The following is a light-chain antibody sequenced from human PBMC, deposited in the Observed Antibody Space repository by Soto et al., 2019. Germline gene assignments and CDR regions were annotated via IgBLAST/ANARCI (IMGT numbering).Light chain of an antibody. J-gene: IGKJ1*01. CDR3: QQYYTTPWT. V-gene: IGKV4-1*01. Sequence: DIVMTQSPDSLAVSLAERATINCKSSQSVFYSSNNKNYLAWFQQKPGQPPKLLIYWASTRESGVPDRFNGSGSGTDFTLTITSLHAEDVAVYFCQQYYTTPWTFGQWTKVEI. CDR2: WAS. CDR1: QSVFYSSNNKNY.